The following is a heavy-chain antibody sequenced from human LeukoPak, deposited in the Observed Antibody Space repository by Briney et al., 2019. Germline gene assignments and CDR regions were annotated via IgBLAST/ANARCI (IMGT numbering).Heavy chain of an antibody. V-gene: IGHV3-11*01. CDR2: ITSSGDII. D-gene: IGHD4-23*01. J-gene: IGHJ5*02. CDR3: AREAPYDYGGNPYDS. CDR1: GFIFRDYY. Sequence: TGGSLRLSCAASGFIFRDYYMSWIRQAPGKGLEWISYITSSGDIIFYADSVKGRFTISRDNAKNSLHLHMNSLRAEDTAMYYCAREAPYDYGGNPYDSWGQGTLVTVSS.